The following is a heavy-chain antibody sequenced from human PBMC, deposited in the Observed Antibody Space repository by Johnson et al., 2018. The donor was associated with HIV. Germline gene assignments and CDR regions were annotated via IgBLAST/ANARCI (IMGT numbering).Heavy chain of an antibody. V-gene: IGHV3-30*02. Sequence: QVQLVESGGGVVQPGGSLRLSCAASGFTFSSYGMHWVRQAPGKGLEWVAFIRYDGSNKYYADSVTGRFTISRDNSKNTLYLQMNSLRAEDTAVYYCAKDQWEQTLNAFDIWGQGTMVTVFS. CDR2: IRYDGSNK. CDR1: GFTFSSYG. CDR3: AKDQWEQTLNAFDI. D-gene: IGHD1-26*01. J-gene: IGHJ3*02.